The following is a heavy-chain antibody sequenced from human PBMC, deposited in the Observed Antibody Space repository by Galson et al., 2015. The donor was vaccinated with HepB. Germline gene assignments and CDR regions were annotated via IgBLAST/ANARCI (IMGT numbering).Heavy chain of an antibody. J-gene: IGHJ4*02. CDR2: FGGADDGS. V-gene: IGHV3-23*01. D-gene: IGHD2-15*01. CDR1: GFIFSNYG. CDR3: AKAWSGNLPFFDD. Sequence: SLRLSCAGSGFIFSNYGISWVRQAPGKGLEWVSTFGGADDGSNYADSVEGRFTVSRDNSKNTVYLQMNSLRAEDTAVYYCAKAWSGNLPFFDDWGQGTPVTVSS.